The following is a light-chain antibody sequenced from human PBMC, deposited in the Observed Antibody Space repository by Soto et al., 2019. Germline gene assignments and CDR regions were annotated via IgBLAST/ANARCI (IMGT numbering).Light chain of an antibody. CDR3: QQYNSYLYT. CDR1: QSISSW. CDR2: KAS. V-gene: IGKV1-5*03. J-gene: IGKJ2*01. Sequence: DIQMTQSPSTLSASVGDRVTITCRASQSISSWLAWYQQKPGKAPKLLIYKASSLESGVPSRFSGSGSGTELTLTISRLQPDDFATYSCQQYNSYLYTFGQGNKLEIK.